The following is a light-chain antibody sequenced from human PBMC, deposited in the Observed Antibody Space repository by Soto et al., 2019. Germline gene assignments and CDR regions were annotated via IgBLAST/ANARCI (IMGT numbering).Light chain of an antibody. J-gene: IGKJ3*01. CDR2: GAS. CDR1: QSVSSSY. V-gene: IGKV3-20*01. CDR3: QQYGSSPRIT. Sequence: PGERATLSCRASQSVSSSYLAWYQQKPGQAPRLLIYGASSRATGIPDRFSGSGSGTDFTLTISRLEPEDFAVYYCQQYGSSPRITFGPGTKVDIK.